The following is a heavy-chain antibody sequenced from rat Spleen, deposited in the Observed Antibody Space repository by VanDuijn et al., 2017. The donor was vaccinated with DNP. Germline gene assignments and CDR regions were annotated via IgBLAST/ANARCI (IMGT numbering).Heavy chain of an antibody. CDR1: GFTFNNYW. V-gene: IGHV5-50*01. CDR2: IYYDSSNK. Sequence: EVQLVESGGDLVQPGRSLKLSCVASGFTFNNYWMTWIRQAPKKGLEWIALIYYDSSNKYYVDSVKGRFTISRDNSKNTLYLEMNSLRSEDTAMYYCAKIPGFKGMDAWGQGTSVTVSS. CDR3: AKIPGFKGMDA. J-gene: IGHJ4*01. D-gene: IGHD1-6*01.